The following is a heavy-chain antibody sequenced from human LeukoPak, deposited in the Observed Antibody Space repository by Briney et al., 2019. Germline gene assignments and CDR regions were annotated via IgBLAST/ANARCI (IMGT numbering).Heavy chain of an antibody. V-gene: IGHV3-23*01. D-gene: IGHD3-9*01. CDR1: GFTLLNYA. CDR3: AKDHYDILTGRAYYFDY. J-gene: IGHJ4*02. CDR2: FNGSGGST. Sequence: WGSLRLSSSAPGFTLLNYAMNWVRPAPGKGLEWVSAFNGSGGSTYYADSVKGRFTISRDNSKNTLYLQMNSLRAEDTAVYYCAKDHYDILTGRAYYFDYWGQGTLVTVSS.